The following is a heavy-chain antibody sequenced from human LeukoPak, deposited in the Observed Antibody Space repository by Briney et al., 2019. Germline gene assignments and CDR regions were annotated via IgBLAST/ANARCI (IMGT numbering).Heavy chain of an antibody. V-gene: IGHV3-43*02. Sequence: PGGSLRLSCAASGFTFDDYAMHWVRQAPGKGLEWVSLISGDGGSTYYADSVKGRFTISRDNSKNSLYLQMNGLRTEDTALYYCAKAKLLWFGELLNFDYWGQGTLVTVSS. CDR1: GFTFDDYA. CDR3: AKAKLLWFGELLNFDY. J-gene: IGHJ4*02. D-gene: IGHD3-10*01. CDR2: ISGDGGST.